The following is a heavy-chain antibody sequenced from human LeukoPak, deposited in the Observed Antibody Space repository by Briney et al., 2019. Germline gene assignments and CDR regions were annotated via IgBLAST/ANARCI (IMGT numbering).Heavy chain of an antibody. CDR3: ARVASAAAGGFDY. V-gene: IGHV3-30*02. D-gene: IGHD6-13*01. CDR1: GFTFNSYG. J-gene: IGHJ4*02. CDR2: IRYDGSNK. Sequence: GGSLRLSCAASGFTFNSYGIHWVRQAPGKGLEWVTFIRYDGSNKYYADFVKGRFTISRDNAKNSLYLQMNSLRAEDTAVYYCARVASAAAGGFDYWGQGTLVTVSS.